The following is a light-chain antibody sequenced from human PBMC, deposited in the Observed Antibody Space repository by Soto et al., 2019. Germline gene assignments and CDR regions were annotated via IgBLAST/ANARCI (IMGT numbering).Light chain of an antibody. CDR3: QQYNSHRT. CDR1: QSISSW. J-gene: IGKJ1*01. V-gene: IGKV1-5*01. CDR2: DAS. Sequence: DIQMTQSSSTLSASVGDRVTITCRASQSISSWLAWYQQKPGKAPKLLIYDASSLESGVPSRFSGSGSGTEFTLTISSLQPDDFATYYCQQYNSHRTFGQGTKVEIK.